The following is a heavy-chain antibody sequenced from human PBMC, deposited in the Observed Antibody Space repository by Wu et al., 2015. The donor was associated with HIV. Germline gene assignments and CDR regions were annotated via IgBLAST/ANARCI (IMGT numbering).Heavy chain of an antibody. Sequence: QVQLVQSGAEVKKPGASVTVSCKASGYTFAGYYIHWVRHGPGQGLEWMGWINPKNGDTNYAQKFKGRVTMTRDTSITTAYMELSGLRSDDTAVYHCARWAPRQIGVVTAIPGETFDIWGQGILVTVSS. CDR3: ARWAPRQIGVVTAIPGETFDI. CDR1: GYTFAGYY. J-gene: IGHJ3*02. CDR2: INPKNGDT. V-gene: IGHV1-2*02. D-gene: IGHD2-21*02.